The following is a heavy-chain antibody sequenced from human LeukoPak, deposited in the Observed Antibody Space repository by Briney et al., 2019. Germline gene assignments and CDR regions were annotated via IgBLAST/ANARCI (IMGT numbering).Heavy chain of an antibody. V-gene: IGHV3-48*01. J-gene: IGHJ4*02. D-gene: IGHD3-22*01. CDR3: ARGSTYYDSSGQVPFDY. Sequence: GGSLRLSCAASGFTFSSYSMNWVRQAPGKGLEWGSYISGSSSTIYYADSVKGRFTISRDNGKNTLYLRMNSLRAEDTAVYYCARGSTYYDSSGQVPFDYWGQGTLVTVSS. CDR2: ISGSSSTI. CDR1: GFTFSSYS.